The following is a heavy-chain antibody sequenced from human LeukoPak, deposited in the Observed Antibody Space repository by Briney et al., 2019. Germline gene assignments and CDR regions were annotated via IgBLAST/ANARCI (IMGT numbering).Heavy chain of an antibody. J-gene: IGHJ5*02. CDR1: GLTFSTSG. V-gene: IGHV3-21*06. D-gene: IGHD1-26*01. Sequence: GGSLRLSCTASGLTFSTSGFNWVRQAPGKGLEWVASIGPTGSDRYHADSIKGRFTISRDNANNFLYLQMNSLRAEDTAVYYCAKAPGHGESYLHNWFDPWGQGTLVTVSS. CDR2: IGPTGSDR. CDR3: AKAPGHGESYLHNWFDP.